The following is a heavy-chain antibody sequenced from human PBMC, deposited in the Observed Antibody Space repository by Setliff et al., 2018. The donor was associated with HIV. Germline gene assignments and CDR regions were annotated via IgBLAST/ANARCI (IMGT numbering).Heavy chain of an antibody. CDR2: IRYDGSNK. CDR1: GFTFSSYG. CDR3: ATIVESSGYHGGNYFDF. J-gene: IGHJ4*02. V-gene: IGHV3-30*02. D-gene: IGHD3-22*01. Sequence: PGGSLRLSCAAFGFTFSSYGMHWVRQAPGKGLEWVAFIRYDGSNKYYADSVKGRFTISRDNPKNTLYLQMNSLRAEDTAVYYCATIVESSGYHGGNYFDFWGRGSLVTVSS.